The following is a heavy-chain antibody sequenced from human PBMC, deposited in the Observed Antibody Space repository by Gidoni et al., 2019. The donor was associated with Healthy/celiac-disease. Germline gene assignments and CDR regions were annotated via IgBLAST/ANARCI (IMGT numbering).Heavy chain of an antibody. D-gene: IGHD6-13*01. J-gene: IGHJ5*02. V-gene: IGHV1-46*01. CDR1: GYTFTSYY. CDR3: ARAPSRIAAAGTRMGWFDP. Sequence: QVQLVQSGAEVKKPGASVKVSCKASGYTFTSYYMPWVRQAPGQGLEWMGIINPSGGSTSYAQKFQGRVTMTRDTSTSTVYMELSSLRSEDTAVYYCARAPSRIAAAGTRMGWFDPWGQGTLVTVSS. CDR2: INPSGGST.